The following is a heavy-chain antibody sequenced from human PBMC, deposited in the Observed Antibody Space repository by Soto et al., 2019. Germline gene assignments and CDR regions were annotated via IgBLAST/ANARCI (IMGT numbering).Heavy chain of an antibody. D-gene: IGHD6-25*01. CDR1: GFTFDNYA. Sequence: VQLLESGGGLVQPGGSLRLSCFASGFTFDNYAMIWVRQAPGKGLEWVSTIRGSGDVTYSADSVKGRFTVSRDNSKNTLYLRMNSLPAEDTAVYYCVKGAAPTYYDYMDAWGKGTTVTVSS. CDR2: IRGSGDVT. V-gene: IGHV3-23*01. CDR3: VKGAAPTYYDYMDA. J-gene: IGHJ6*03.